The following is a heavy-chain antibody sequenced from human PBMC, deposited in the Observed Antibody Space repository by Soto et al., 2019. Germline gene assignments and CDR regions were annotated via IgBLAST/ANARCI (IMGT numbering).Heavy chain of an antibody. J-gene: IGHJ3*02. V-gene: IGHV1-18*01. Sequence: GASVKVSCKASGYTFTSYGISWVRQAPGQGLEWMGWISAYNGNTNYAQKLQGRVTMTTDTSTSTAYMELRSPRSDDTAVYYCASRRITMVRGVIGAFDIWGQGTMVTVSS. CDR3: ASRRITMVRGVIGAFDI. CDR2: ISAYNGNT. D-gene: IGHD3-10*01. CDR1: GYTFTSYG.